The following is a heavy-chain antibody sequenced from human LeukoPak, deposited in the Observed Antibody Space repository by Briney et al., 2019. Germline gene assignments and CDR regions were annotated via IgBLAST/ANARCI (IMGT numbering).Heavy chain of an antibody. Sequence: PSETLSLTCTVSGGSINSYYWSWIRQPPGKGLEWIGYICYSGSTNYNPSLKSRVTIPVDTSKNQFSLKMSSVTAADTAVYYCARARDGHINNWFDPWGQGTLVTVSS. CDR3: ARARDGHINNWFDP. V-gene: IGHV4-59*01. CDR2: ICYSGST. J-gene: IGHJ5*02. D-gene: IGHD5-24*01. CDR1: GGSINSYY.